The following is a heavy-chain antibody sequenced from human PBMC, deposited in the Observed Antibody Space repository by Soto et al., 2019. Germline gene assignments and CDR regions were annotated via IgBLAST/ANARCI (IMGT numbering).Heavy chain of an antibody. Sequence: SETLSLTCTVSGDSNGSGNKDWSWIRQAPGKGLEWIGYISSCGPTYYSPSLKSRLTMSLDTSQNQCSLKLNSVTAADTAVYFCARVPSPFDFYYAMDVWGQGTTVTVSS. CDR3: ARVPSPFDFYYAMDV. V-gene: IGHV4-30-4*02. CDR1: GDSNGSGNKD. D-gene: IGHD3-16*01. CDR2: ISSCGPT. J-gene: IGHJ6*02.